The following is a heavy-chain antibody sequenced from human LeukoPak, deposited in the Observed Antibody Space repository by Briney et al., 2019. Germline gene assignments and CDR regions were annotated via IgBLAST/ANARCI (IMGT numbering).Heavy chain of an antibody. CDR3: TTSYYDSSGFRA. J-gene: IGHJ4*02. CDR1: GFSLNNAW. CDR2: IKSKTDGETI. Sequence: PGGSLRLSCAASGFSLNNAWMSWVRQAPGKGLEWVGRIKSKTDGETIDYAEPVRGRSTISRDDSKNMVYLVMNNLKTEDTAVYYCTTSYYDSSGFRAWGQGTLVTVSS. D-gene: IGHD3-22*01. V-gene: IGHV3-15*01.